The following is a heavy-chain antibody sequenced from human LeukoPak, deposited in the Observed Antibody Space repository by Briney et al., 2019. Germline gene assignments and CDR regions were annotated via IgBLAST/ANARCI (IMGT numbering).Heavy chain of an antibody. Sequence: QAGGSLRLSCAASGFTFSSYSMNWVRQAPGKGLEWVTFIRSDGTKTHYADSVKGRFTISRDNSKNTLFLQIDNLRVDDTAVYYCAKGRGKDGQNLFDYWGQGTLITVS. CDR2: IRSDGTKT. V-gene: IGHV3-30*02. CDR3: AKGRGKDGQNLFDY. D-gene: IGHD5-24*01. J-gene: IGHJ4*02. CDR1: GFTFSSYS.